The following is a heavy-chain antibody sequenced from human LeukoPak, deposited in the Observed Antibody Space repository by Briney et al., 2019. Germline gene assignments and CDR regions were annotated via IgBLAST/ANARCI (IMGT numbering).Heavy chain of an antibody. CDR3: ARDRVDWNYYYYYGMDV. Sequence: GGSLRLSCTASGFTFGDYAMSWFRQAPGKGLEWVGFIRSKAYGGTTEYAASVKGRFTISRDDSKSIAYLQMNSLKTEGTAVYYCARDRVDWNYYYYYGMDVWGQGTTVTVSS. V-gene: IGHV3-49*03. J-gene: IGHJ6*02. CDR1: GFTFGDYA. CDR2: IRSKAYGGTT. D-gene: IGHD1-1*01.